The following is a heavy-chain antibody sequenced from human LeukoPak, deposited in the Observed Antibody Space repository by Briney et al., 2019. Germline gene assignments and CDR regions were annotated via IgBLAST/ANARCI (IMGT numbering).Heavy chain of an antibody. J-gene: IGHJ2*01. CDR1: GDTSSTYA. CDR2: IIPIFGTT. D-gene: IGHD2-2*01. CDR3: ARDSCSSTSCPYWYFDL. Sequence: SVKVSCKSSGDTSSTYAISRVRQAPGQGLEWMGGIIPIFGTTNYEPDFQGRVTITADKSTGTAYMELSGLRFEDTAVYYCARDSCSSTSCPYWYFDLWGRGTLVTVSS. V-gene: IGHV1-69*06.